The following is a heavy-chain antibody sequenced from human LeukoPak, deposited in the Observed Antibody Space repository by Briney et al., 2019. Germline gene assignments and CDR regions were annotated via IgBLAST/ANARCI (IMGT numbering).Heavy chain of an antibody. J-gene: IGHJ4*02. D-gene: IGHD3-3*01. CDR3: AREIWSGYYRFDY. Sequence: PSETLSLTCTVSGGSISSSSYYWGWIRQPPGKGLEWIGSIYYSGSTYYNPSLKSRVTISVDTSKNQFSLKLSSVTAADTAVYYYAREIWSGYYRFDYWSQGTLVTVYS. CDR1: GGSISSSSYY. CDR2: IYYSGST. V-gene: IGHV4-39*07.